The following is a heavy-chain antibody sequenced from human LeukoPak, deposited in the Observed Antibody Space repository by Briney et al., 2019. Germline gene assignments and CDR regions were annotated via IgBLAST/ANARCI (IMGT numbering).Heavy chain of an antibody. J-gene: IGHJ5*02. CDR3: ARPSHVRSLDFDP. Sequence: ASVKVSCKASGGTFSSYAISWVRQAPGQGLEWMGWISAYNGNTNYAQKLQGRATMTTDTSTSTAYMELRSLRSDDTAVYYCARPSHVRSLDFDPWGQGTLVTVSS. CDR2: ISAYNGNT. V-gene: IGHV1-18*01. D-gene: IGHD3-10*01. CDR1: GGTFSSYA.